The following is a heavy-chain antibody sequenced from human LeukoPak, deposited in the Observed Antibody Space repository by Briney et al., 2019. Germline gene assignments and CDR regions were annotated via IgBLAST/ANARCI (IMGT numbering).Heavy chain of an antibody. CDR2: IYYSGST. CDR1: GGSISSSSYY. Sequence: PSETLSLTCTVSGGSISSSSYYWGWIRQPPGKGLEWIGSIYYSGSTYYNPSLKSRVTISVDTSKNQFSLKLSSVTAADTAVYYCARVSGSSWPSYYMDVWGKGTTVTVSS. V-gene: IGHV4-39*07. J-gene: IGHJ6*03. CDR3: ARVSGSSWPSYYMDV. D-gene: IGHD6-13*01.